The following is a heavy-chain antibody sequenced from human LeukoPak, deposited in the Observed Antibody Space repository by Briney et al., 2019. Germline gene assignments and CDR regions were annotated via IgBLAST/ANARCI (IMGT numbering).Heavy chain of an antibody. CDR3: ATYRLGAATFDY. V-gene: IGHV4-39*01. CDR2: IHHSGTT. Sequence: SETLSLTCTASVGSISSSIYYWGWIRQPPGKGLEWIGSIHHSGTTYYNPSLKSRVTISVDTSKNQFSLKLSSVTAADTAVYYCATYRLGAATFDYWGQGTLVTVSS. D-gene: IGHD6-13*01. J-gene: IGHJ4*02. CDR1: VGSISSSIYY.